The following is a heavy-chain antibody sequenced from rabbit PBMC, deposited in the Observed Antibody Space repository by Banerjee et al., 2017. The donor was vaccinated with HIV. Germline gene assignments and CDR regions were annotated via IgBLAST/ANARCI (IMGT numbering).Heavy chain of an antibody. CDR1: GFSFSNGYV. J-gene: IGHJ4*01. CDR3: ARDSAGREDFNL. D-gene: IGHD4-2*01. Sequence: QEQLVESGGGLVKPEGSLTLTCTASGFSFSNGYVMCWVRQAPGKGLEWIACIDVGKSGSTYYASWAKGRFTISKTSSTTVTLQMTSLTAADTATYFCARDSAGREDFNLWGPGTLVTVS. V-gene: IGHV1S45*01. CDR2: IDVGKSGST.